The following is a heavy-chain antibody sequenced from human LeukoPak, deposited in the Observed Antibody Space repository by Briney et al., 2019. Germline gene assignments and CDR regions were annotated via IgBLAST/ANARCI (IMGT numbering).Heavy chain of an antibody. CDR2: IKSKTDGGTT. CDR1: GFTFRNAW. CDR3: STAMVRGVKGTSDY. D-gene: IGHD3-10*01. J-gene: IGHJ4*02. V-gene: IGHV3-15*01. Sequence: PGGSFRLSCAASGFTFRNAWMTWVRQAPGKGLEWVGRIKSKTDGGTTDYAAPVKGRFTISRDDSKNTLYLQMNSLKTEDTAVYYCSTAMVRGVKGTSDYWGQGTLVTVSS.